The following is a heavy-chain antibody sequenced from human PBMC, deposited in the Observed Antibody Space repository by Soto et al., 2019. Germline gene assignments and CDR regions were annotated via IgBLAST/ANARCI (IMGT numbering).Heavy chain of an antibody. CDR1: GGSISRAGYS. Sequence: QLQLQEYGSRLVKPSQTLSLTCAVSGGSISRAGYSWSWIRQSPGKGLEWIGYIYNSGSTFYNPSLKSRLTISVDRSKNQLSLQLNSVTAADTAVYYCASSRVVTTYFDYWGQGTLVTVSS. CDR3: ASSRVVTTYFDY. CDR2: IYNSGST. V-gene: IGHV4-30-2*06. J-gene: IGHJ4*02. D-gene: IGHD2-21*02.